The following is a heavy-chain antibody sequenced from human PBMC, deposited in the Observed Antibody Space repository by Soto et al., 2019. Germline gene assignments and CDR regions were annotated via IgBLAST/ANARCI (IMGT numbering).Heavy chain of an antibody. Sequence: GGSLRLSCAASGFRFSNYGMHWVRQPPGKGLEWVAVIWDDGSNKYYEDSVKGRFTISRDNSRNILYLELNSLRVEDTAVYYCARAPQHRGYGRQFLDPSGQGTLVTVSS. CDR1: GFRFSNYG. D-gene: IGHD5-12*01. CDR2: IWDDGSNK. V-gene: IGHV3-33*01. CDR3: ARAPQHRGYGRQFLDP. J-gene: IGHJ5*02.